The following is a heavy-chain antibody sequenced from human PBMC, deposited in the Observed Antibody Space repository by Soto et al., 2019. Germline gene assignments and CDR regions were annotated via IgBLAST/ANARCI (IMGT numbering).Heavy chain of an antibody. CDR2: ISSSSSYT. V-gene: IGHV3-11*06. CDR3: ARAEEYDSTGYPDY. Sequence: GGSLRLSCAASGFTFSDYYMSWIRQAPGKGLEWVSYISSSSSYTNYADSVKGRFTISRDNAKNSLYLQMNSLRAEDTAVYYCARAEEYDSTGYPDYWGQGTLVTAPQ. J-gene: IGHJ4*02. CDR1: GFTFSDYY. D-gene: IGHD3-22*01.